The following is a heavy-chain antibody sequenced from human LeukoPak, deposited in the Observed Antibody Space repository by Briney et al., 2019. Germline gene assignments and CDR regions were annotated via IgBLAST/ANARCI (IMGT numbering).Heavy chain of an antibody. CDR3: ARENIAVAGNHYYGMDV. D-gene: IGHD6-19*01. V-gene: IGHV3-66*01. CDR2: IYSGGST. J-gene: IGHJ6*02. CDR1: GFTFSDYY. Sequence: GGSLRLSCAASGFTFSDYYMSWVRQAPGKGLEWVSVIYSGGSTYYADSVKGRFTISRDNSKNTLYLQMNSLRAEDTAVYYCARENIAVAGNHYYGMDVWGQGTTVTVSS.